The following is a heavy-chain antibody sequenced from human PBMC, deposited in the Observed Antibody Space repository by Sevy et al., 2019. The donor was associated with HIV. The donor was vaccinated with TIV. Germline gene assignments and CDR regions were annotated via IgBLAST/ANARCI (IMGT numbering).Heavy chain of an antibody. D-gene: IGHD2-8*01. J-gene: IGHJ4*02. CDR3: ARVAVEYCTNDCYHRFDH. Sequence: GGSLRLSCAASGFTFHTYAVLWVRQAPGKGLEWLTLISYDGVNKYYADSVKGRFTISRDNSKNTLYLQMDSLRVEDTALYYCARVAVEYCTNDCYHRFDHWGQRTLVTVSS. CDR1: GFTFHTYA. CDR2: ISYDGVNK. V-gene: IGHV3-30-3*01.